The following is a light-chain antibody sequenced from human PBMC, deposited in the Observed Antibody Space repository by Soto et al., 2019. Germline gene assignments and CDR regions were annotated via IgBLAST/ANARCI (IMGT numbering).Light chain of an antibody. CDR3: SSSTGTSALVI. J-gene: IGLJ2*01. CDR2: EVS. Sequence: QSVLTQPASVSGSPGQSITISCTGTSSDFGGYNYVSWYQQHPGKAPKLMIYEVSNRPTGVSNRFSGSKSGNTASLSISGLQTEDEAAYYCSSSTGTSALVIFGGGTQLTVL. V-gene: IGLV2-14*01. CDR1: SSDFGGYNY.